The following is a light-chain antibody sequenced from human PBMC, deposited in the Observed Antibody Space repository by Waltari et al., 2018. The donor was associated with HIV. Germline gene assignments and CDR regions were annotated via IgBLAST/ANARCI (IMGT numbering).Light chain of an antibody. CDR1: SSNIGSNT. J-gene: IGLJ1*01. CDR3: AAWDDSLNGYV. V-gene: IGLV1-44*01. CDR2: SNN. Sequence: QSVLTQPPSASGTPGQRVTISCSGSSSNIGSNTVNWYQQLPGTAPKLLIYSNNQRPSGVPDRFSGSNSGTSASLAISGLQSEDEADYYCAAWDDSLNGYVFGTGTKVTVL.